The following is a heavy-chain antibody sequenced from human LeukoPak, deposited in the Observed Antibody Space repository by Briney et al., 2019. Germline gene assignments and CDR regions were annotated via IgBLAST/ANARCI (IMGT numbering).Heavy chain of an antibody. J-gene: IGHJ4*02. Sequence: PSETLSLTCAVYGGSFSGYYWSWIRQPPGKGLEWIGEINHSGSTNYNPSLKSRVTISVDTSKNQFSLKLSSVTAADTAVYYCAKEVGATSDGLYFDYWGQGTLVTVSS. D-gene: IGHD1-26*01. V-gene: IGHV4-34*01. CDR2: INHSGST. CDR3: AKEVGATSDGLYFDY. CDR1: GGSFSGYY.